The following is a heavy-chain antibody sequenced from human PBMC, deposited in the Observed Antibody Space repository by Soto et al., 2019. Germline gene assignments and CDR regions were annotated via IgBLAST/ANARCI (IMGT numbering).Heavy chain of an antibody. CDR2: ISYDGSNK. J-gene: IGHJ6*02. CDR3: ARDRQYSYGRYCYGMDV. CDR1: GFTFSSYA. D-gene: IGHD5-18*01. Sequence: GRSLRLSCAASGFTFSSYAMHWVRQAPGKGLEWVAVISYDGSNKYYADSVKGRFTISRDNSKNTLYLQMNSLRAEDTAVYYCARDRQYSYGRYCYGMDVWGQGTTVTV. V-gene: IGHV3-30-3*01.